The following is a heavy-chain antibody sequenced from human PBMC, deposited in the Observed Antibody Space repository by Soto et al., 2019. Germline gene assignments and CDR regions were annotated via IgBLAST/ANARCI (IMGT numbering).Heavy chain of an antibody. D-gene: IGHD6-19*01. J-gene: IGHJ4*02. CDR2: IYYSGST. CDR3: ARSYSSGFDY. Sequence: SETLSLTCTVSGGSINSYYWSWIRQPPGKGLEWIGYIYYSGSTKYNPSLKSRVTISVDTSKNQFSLNLSSVTCADTAVYYWARSYSSGFDYWGQGTLVTVSS. CDR1: GGSINSYY. V-gene: IGHV4-59*08.